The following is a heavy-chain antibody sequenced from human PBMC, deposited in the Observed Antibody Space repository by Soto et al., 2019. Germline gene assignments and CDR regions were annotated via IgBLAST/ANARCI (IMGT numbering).Heavy chain of an antibody. D-gene: IGHD3-22*01. V-gene: IGHV1-69*13. Sequence: SGKVSCKASGGTFSSYAISWVRQAPGQGLEWMGGIIPIFGTANYAQKFQGRVTITADESTSTAYMELSSLRSEDTTVYYCAREVYDSSGYYHLNWFDPWGQGTLVTVSS. CDR1: GGTFSSYA. J-gene: IGHJ5*02. CDR2: IIPIFGTA. CDR3: AREVYDSSGYYHLNWFDP.